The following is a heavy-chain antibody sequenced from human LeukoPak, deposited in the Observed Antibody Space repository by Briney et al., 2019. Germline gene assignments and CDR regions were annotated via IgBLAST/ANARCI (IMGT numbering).Heavy chain of an antibody. D-gene: IGHD3-9*01. CDR3: ASSYYDILTGSYYYYMDV. J-gene: IGHJ6*03. Sequence: SETLSLTCTVSGGSISSYYWSWIRQPPGKGLEWIGYIYYSGSTNYNPSLKSRVTISVDTSKNQFSLKPSSVTAADTAVYYCASSYYDILTGSYYYYMDVWGKGTTVTVSS. V-gene: IGHV4-59*01. CDR2: IYYSGST. CDR1: GGSISSYY.